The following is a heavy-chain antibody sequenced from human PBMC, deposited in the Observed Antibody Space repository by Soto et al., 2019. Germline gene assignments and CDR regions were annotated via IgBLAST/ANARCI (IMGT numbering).Heavy chain of an antibody. Sequence: QVQLVESGGGVVQPGSSLRLSCAASGFTFSSYGMHWFRQAPGKGLEWVAVIPYDGSNKYYADSVKGRFTISRDNSKNTLYRQMNSLRAEDTAVYYCAKDLVVAGTGIDYWGQGTLVTVSS. CDR2: IPYDGSNK. J-gene: IGHJ4*02. V-gene: IGHV3-30*18. D-gene: IGHD2-15*01. CDR1: GFTFSSYG. CDR3: AKDLVVAGTGIDY.